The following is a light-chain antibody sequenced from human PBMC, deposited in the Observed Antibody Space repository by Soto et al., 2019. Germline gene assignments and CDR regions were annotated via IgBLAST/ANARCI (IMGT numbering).Light chain of an antibody. J-gene: IGLJ1*01. Sequence: QSVLTQPASVSGSPGQPITISCTGTSSDVGIYNLVSWYQHFPGKAPKLIIYEVNKRPSGVSNRFSGSKSGSTASLTISGLQADDEADYYCCSYTRSVTFVFGTGTKVTVL. V-gene: IGLV2-23*02. CDR3: CSYTRSVTFV. CDR2: EVN. CDR1: SSDVGIYNL.